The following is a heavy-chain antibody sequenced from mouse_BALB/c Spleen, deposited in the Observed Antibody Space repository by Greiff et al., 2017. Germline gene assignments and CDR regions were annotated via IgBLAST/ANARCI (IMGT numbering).Heavy chain of an antibody. Sequence: QVQLQQSGAELVRPGSSVKISCKASGYAFSSYWMNWVKQRPGQGLEWIGYIDPFNGGTSYNQKFKGKATLTVDKSSSTAYMHLSSLTSEDSAVYYCARQLGAFAYWGQGTLVTVSA. V-gene: IGHV1-80*01. CDR3: ARQLGAFAY. J-gene: IGHJ3*01. CDR1: GYAFSSYW. D-gene: IGHD3-1*01. CDR2: IDPFNGGT.